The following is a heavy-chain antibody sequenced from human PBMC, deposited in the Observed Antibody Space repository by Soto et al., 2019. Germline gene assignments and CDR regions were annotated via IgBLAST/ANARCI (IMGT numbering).Heavy chain of an antibody. J-gene: IGHJ6*03. V-gene: IGHV1-18*01. CDR2: ISAYNGNT. D-gene: IGHD4-17*01. Sequence: ASVKVSCKASGYTFTSYGISWVRQAPGQGLEWMGWISAYNGNTNYAQKLQGRVTMTTDTSTSTAYMELSSLRSDDTAVYYCARDPATVTRGYYYYYMDVWGKGTTVTVSS. CDR1: GYTFTSYG. CDR3: ARDPATVTRGYYYYYMDV.